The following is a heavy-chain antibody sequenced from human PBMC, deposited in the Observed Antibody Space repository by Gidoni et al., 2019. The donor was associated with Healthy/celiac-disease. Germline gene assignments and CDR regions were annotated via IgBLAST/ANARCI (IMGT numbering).Heavy chain of an antibody. CDR2: ISGSGGST. Sequence: EVQLLESGGGLVQPGGSLRLSCAASGFTFRSYAMSWVRQAPGKGLEWVSAISGSGGSTYYADSVKGRFTISRDNSKNTLYLQMNSLRAEDTAVYYCAKISGRRVVAGDAFDIWGQGTMVTVSS. J-gene: IGHJ3*02. D-gene: IGHD2-15*01. CDR3: AKISGRRVVAGDAFDI. V-gene: IGHV3-23*01. CDR1: GFTFRSYA.